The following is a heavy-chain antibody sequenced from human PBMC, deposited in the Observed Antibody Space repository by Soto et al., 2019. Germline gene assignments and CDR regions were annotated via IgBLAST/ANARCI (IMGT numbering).Heavy chain of an antibody. CDR2: IYYSGST. Sequence: SETLSLTCTVSGGSISSYYWSWIRQPPGKGLEWIGYIYYSGSTNYNPSLKSRVTISVDTSKNQFSLKLSPVTAADTAVYYCARDGYGSVGVDMDVWGKGTTVTVSS. V-gene: IGHV4-59*01. J-gene: IGHJ6*03. CDR3: ARDGYGSVGVDMDV. CDR1: GGSISSYY. D-gene: IGHD3-10*01.